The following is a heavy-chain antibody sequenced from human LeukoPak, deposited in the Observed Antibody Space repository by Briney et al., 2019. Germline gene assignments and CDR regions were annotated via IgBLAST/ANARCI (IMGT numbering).Heavy chain of an antibody. J-gene: IGHJ3*02. D-gene: IGHD1-1*01. CDR3: ARSRWSGNDEVTDAFDI. CDR2: MNAESGHT. Sequence: ASVKVSCKASGYTFTSYHIDWVRQAPGQGPEWMGWMNAESGHTGYAQNLEGRVSMTRDTSTNTAYMELRSLRSDDAAVYYCARSRWSGNDEVTDAFDIWGQGTMVTVSS. V-gene: IGHV1-8*01. CDR1: GYTFTSYH.